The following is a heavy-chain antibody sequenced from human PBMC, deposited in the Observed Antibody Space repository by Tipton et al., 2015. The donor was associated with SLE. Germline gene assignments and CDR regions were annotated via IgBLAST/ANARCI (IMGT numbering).Heavy chain of an antibody. J-gene: IGHJ4*02. Sequence: TLSLTCTASGGSISSYYWSWIRQPPGKGLEWIGYIYYSGSTNYNPSLKSRVTISVDTSKNQFSLKLSSVTAADTAVYYCARDPGSGNSDLGYWGQGTLVTVSS. V-gene: IGHV4-59*01. CDR1: GGSISSYY. D-gene: IGHD4-23*01. CDR3: ARDPGSGNSDLGY. CDR2: IYYSGST.